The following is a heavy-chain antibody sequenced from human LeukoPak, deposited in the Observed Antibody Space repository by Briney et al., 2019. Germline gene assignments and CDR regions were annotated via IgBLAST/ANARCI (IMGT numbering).Heavy chain of an antibody. J-gene: IGHJ5*02. V-gene: IGHV4-61*01. D-gene: IGHD1-1*01. CDR1: GDSVSNSLYY. CDR3: ARALEFYNPWFDP. Sequence: KASETLSLTCTVSGDSVSNSLYYWSWIRQPPGKGLEWIGYIYYNGGTNYNPSLKSRVTISIDTSTNQFSLRLNSVTAADTAVYYCARALEFYNPWFDPWGQGTLVTVSS. CDR2: IYYNGGT.